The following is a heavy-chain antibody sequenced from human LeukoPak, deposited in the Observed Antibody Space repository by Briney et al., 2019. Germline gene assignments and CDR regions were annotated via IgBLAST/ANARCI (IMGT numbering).Heavy chain of an antibody. CDR2: ISGSGGST. J-gene: IGHJ4*02. D-gene: IGHD3-9*01. V-gene: IGHV3-23*01. CDR3: AKGERYFDWLPSLHYFDY. Sequence: PGGSLRLSCAASGFTFTDHYMSWVRQAPGKGLEWVSAISGSGGSTYYADSVKGRFTISRDNSKNTLYLQMNSLRAEDTAVYYCAKGERYFDWLPSLHYFDYWGQGTLVTVSS. CDR1: GFTFTDHY.